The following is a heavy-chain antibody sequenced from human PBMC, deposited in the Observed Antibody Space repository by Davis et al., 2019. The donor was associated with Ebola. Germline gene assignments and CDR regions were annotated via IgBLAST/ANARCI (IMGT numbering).Heavy chain of an antibody. V-gene: IGHV3-74*01. D-gene: IGHD3-16*01. CDR1: GFTFSSYW. CDR3: ARMSGLDWFDP. Sequence: GESLKISCAASGFTFSSYWMHWVRQAPGKGLVWVSRINSDGSSTSYADSVKGRFTIYRDNAKNTLYLQMNSLRAGDTAVYYCARMSGLDWFDPWGQGTLVTVSS. CDR2: INSDGSST. J-gene: IGHJ5*02.